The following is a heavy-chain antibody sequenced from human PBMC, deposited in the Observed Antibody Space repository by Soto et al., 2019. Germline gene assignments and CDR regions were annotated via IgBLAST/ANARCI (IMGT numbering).Heavy chain of an antibody. CDR3: AKGIAAAGTYYYGMDV. CDR1: GYTFTSYA. Sequence: QVQLVQSGAEVKKPGASVKVSCKASGYTFTSYATHWVRQAPGQRLEWMGWINAGNGNTKYSQKFQGRVTITRDTSASTDYMELSSLRSEDTAVYYCAKGIAAAGTYYYGMDVWGQGTTVTVSS. J-gene: IGHJ6*02. D-gene: IGHD6-13*01. V-gene: IGHV1-3*01. CDR2: INAGNGNT.